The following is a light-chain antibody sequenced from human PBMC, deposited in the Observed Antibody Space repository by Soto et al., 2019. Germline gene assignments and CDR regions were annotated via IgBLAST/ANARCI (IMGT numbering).Light chain of an antibody. CDR2: KVF. Sequence: DGLLTQSPLSVSVTVGQPASISCRSSQSLVHSSGNTFLSWFFQRPGQSPRRLIYKVFNRDSGAPDRFSGSGSGTHFTLQITRVEAEDVGVYYCMQYAYWPQSFGQGTKGDIK. J-gene: IGKJ2*03. CDR1: QSLVHSSGNTF. CDR3: MQYAYWPQS. V-gene: IGKV2-30*02.